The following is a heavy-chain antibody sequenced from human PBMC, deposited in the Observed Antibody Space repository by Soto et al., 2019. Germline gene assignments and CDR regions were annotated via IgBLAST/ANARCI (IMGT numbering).Heavy chain of an antibody. CDR3: ARTLYGDNVDY. D-gene: IGHD4-17*01. J-gene: IGHJ4*02. CDR1: GYTFTSYD. Sequence: PGESLKISCKASGYTFTSYDINWVRQATGQGLERMGWMNPKNGNTGYAQKFQARVTMTRNTSISTAYMELSSLRSEDTAVYYCARTLYGDNVDYWGQGTLVTVSS. V-gene: IGHV1-8*01. CDR2: MNPKNGNT.